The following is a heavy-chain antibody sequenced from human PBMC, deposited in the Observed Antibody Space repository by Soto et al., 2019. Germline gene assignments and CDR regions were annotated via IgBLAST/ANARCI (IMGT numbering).Heavy chain of an antibody. CDR1: GDSINSDGYY. J-gene: IGHJ4*02. CDR3: ASGTTTFDY. Sequence: QVQLQESGPGLVKPSQTLSLTCTVSGDSINSDGYYWSWIRQHPGKGLEWIGFIYYSGTTYYNPSLQSRVTISVDTSHDQFSLKLSSVTAADTAVYYCASGTTTFDYWGQGTLVTVSS. CDR2: IYYSGTT. D-gene: IGHD4-17*01. V-gene: IGHV4-31*03.